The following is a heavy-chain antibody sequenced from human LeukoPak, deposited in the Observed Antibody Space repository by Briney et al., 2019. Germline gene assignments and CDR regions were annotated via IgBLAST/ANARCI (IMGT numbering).Heavy chain of an antibody. CDR3: ARTVKDWFDP. D-gene: IGHD4-17*01. J-gene: IGHJ5*02. CDR1: GGSISSYY. CDR2: IYYSGST. Sequence: SETLSLTCTVSGGSISSYYWSWIRQPPGKGLEWIGYIYYSGSTNYNPSLMSRVTISVDTSKNQFSLKLSSVTAADTAVYYCARTVKDWFDPWGQGTLVTVSS. V-gene: IGHV4-59*08.